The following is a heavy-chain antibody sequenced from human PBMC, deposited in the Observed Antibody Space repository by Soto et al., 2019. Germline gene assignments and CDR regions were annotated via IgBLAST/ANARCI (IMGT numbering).Heavy chain of an antibody. V-gene: IGHV4-39*01. Sequence: SETLSLTCTVSGGSISSSDFYWGWLRQPPGKGLDFIGSMYYSGTTYYNPSLKNRISISVDTSKNQFSLKLISVTAADTAVYYCAVVDSTGNWFDPWGQGALGTVSS. CDR2: MYYSGTT. CDR3: AVVDSTGNWFDP. CDR1: GGSISSSDFY. J-gene: IGHJ5*02. D-gene: IGHD3-22*01.